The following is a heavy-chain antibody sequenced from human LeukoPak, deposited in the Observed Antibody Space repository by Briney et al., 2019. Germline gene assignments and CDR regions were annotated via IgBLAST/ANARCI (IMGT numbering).Heavy chain of an antibody. Sequence: ASVKVSCKASGYTFTSYGISWVRQAPGQGPEWMGWISAYNGNTNYAQKLQGRVTMTTDTSTSTAYMELRSLRSDDTAVYYCASLGYSFEYFQHWGQGTLVTVSS. CDR3: ASLGYSFEYFQH. CDR1: GYTFTSYG. J-gene: IGHJ1*01. V-gene: IGHV1-18*01. D-gene: IGHD3-22*01. CDR2: ISAYNGNT.